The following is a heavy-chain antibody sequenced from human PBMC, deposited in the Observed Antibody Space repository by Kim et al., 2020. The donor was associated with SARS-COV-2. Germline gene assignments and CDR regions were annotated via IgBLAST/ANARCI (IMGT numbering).Heavy chain of an antibody. CDR2: IKQDGSEK. Sequence: GGSLRLSCAASGFTFSSYWMSWVRQAPGKGLEWVANIKQDGSEKYYVDSVKGRFTISRDNAKNSLYLQMNSLRAEDTAVYYCARDIGSGDYYYGMDVWGQGTPVTVSS. CDR3: ARDIGSGDYYYGMDV. CDR1: GFTFSSYW. D-gene: IGHD1-26*01. V-gene: IGHV3-7*01. J-gene: IGHJ6*02.